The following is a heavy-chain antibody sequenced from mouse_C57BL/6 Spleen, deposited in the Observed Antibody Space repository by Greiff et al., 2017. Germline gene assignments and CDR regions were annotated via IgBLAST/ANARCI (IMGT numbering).Heavy chain of an antibody. CDR1: GYTFTSYW. CDR3: ARQLRLQGAMDY. J-gene: IGHJ4*01. D-gene: IGHD3-2*02. Sequence: QVQLQQPGAELVRPGSSVTLSCKASGYTFTSYWMDWVKQRPGQGLEWIGNIYPSDSETHYNQKFKDKATLTVDKSSSTAYMQLSSLTSEDSAVYYGARQLRLQGAMDYWGQGTSVTVSS. CDR2: IYPSDSET. V-gene: IGHV1-61*01.